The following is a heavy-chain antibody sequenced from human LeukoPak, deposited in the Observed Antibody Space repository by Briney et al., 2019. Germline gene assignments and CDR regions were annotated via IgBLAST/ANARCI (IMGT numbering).Heavy chain of an antibody. CDR1: GFAVGSNY. CDR2: IYSGGAI. V-gene: IGHV3-53*05. J-gene: IGHJ6*02. D-gene: IGHD1-1*01. Sequence: GGSLRLSCVASGFAVGSNYMSWVRQAPGKGLEWVSLIYSGGAIRYADSVKGRFTISRDISKNTLYLQMNSLRAEDTAVYYCARSGGWDGMDVWGQGTAVTVSS. CDR3: ARSGGWDGMDV.